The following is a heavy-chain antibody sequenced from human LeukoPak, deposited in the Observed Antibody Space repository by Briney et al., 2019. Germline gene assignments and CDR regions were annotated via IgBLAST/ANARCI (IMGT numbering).Heavy chain of an antibody. CDR3: AKDTRSSWFELGWFDP. CDR1: GFAFDDYA. D-gene: IGHD6-13*01. J-gene: IGHJ5*02. CDR2: ISWNSGSI. V-gene: IGHV3-9*01. Sequence: GGSLRLSCAASGFAFDDYAVHWVRQAPGKGLEWVSGISWNSGSIGYADSVKGRFTISRDNAKNSLYLQMNSLRAEDTALYYCAKDTRSSWFELGWFDPWGQGTLVTVSS.